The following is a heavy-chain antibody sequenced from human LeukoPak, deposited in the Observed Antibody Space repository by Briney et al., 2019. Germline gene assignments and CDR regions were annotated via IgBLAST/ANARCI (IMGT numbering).Heavy chain of an antibody. CDR3: ARHLVGFGSSDS. Sequence: PSETLSLTCTVSGGSINRSGSYWGWIRQPPGKGLEWIGTLYSSGHAYYNPSLKSRVSISVDMSKSQFSLNLTSVTATDTAVYYCARHLVGFGSSDSRGQGTLVGVSS. J-gene: IGHJ1*01. D-gene: IGHD2-8*02. CDR2: LYSSGHA. CDR1: GGSINRSGSY. V-gene: IGHV4-39*01.